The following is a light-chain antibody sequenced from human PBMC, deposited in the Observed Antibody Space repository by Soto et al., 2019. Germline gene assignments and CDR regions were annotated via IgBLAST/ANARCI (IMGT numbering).Light chain of an antibody. V-gene: IGLV1-40*01. CDR3: QSYDSSLSGYV. Sequence: QSVLTQPPSVSGAPGQRVTISCTGSSSNIGAGYDVHWYQQYPGTAPKLLIYDNNDRPSGVPDRFSGSRSGTSAPLALTGLQAEDEADYYCQSYDSSLSGYVFGAGTKVTVL. J-gene: IGLJ1*01. CDR1: SSNIGAGYD. CDR2: DNN.